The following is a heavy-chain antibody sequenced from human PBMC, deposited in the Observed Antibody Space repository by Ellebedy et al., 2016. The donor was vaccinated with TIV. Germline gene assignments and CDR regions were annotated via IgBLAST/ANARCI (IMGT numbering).Heavy chain of an antibody. CDR3: ARDLSGYATSWPLFDF. V-gene: IGHV6-1*01. J-gene: IGHJ4*02. Sequence: SQTLSLTCAISGYRFSDNNAGWTWLRQSPSRGLEWLGRTYFRGRWYNDYAPSVKSRISISPDTSENQFSLRLNSVTPEDSALYFCARDLSGYATSWPLFDFWGQGTLVTVSS. D-gene: IGHD6-13*01. CDR1: GYRFSDNNAG. CDR2: TYFRGRWYN.